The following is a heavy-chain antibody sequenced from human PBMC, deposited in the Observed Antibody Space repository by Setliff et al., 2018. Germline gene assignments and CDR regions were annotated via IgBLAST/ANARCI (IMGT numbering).Heavy chain of an antibody. J-gene: IGHJ4*02. Sequence: LSLTCSVSGGSISSSNYYWGWIRQPPGKGLEWIGSVYYSGSTYYKPSLKSRVSISVDTSKNQFSLNLSSVTAADTAVYYCARGPSQIVGGTTYLDYWGQGTLVTVSS. CDR1: GGSISSSNYY. CDR2: VYYSGST. D-gene: IGHD1-26*01. CDR3: ARGPSQIVGGTTYLDY. V-gene: IGHV4-39*01.